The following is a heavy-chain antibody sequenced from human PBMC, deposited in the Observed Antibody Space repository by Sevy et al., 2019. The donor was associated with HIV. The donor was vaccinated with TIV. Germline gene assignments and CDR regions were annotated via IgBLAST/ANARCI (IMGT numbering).Heavy chain of an antibody. CDR3: ARGRGYYDSSGYRGYSPDYYYGMDV. Sequence: GGSLRLSCAASGFTFSSYAMHWVRQAPGKGLEWVAVISYDGSNKYYADSVKGRFTISRDNSKNTLYLQMNSLRAEDTAVYYCARGRGYYDSSGYRGYSPDYYYGMDVWGQGTTVTDSS. J-gene: IGHJ6*02. CDR2: ISYDGSNK. V-gene: IGHV3-30-3*01. D-gene: IGHD3-22*01. CDR1: GFTFSSYA.